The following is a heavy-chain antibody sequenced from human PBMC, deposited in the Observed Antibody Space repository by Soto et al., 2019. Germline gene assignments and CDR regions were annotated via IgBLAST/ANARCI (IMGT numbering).Heavy chain of an antibody. Sequence: QITLKESGPTLVKPTQTLTLTCTFSGFSLSTSGVGVGWIRQPPGKALEWLALIYWDDDKRYSPSLKSRLTXTXXNSKNQVVLTMTNMDPVDTATYYCAHAFRFGAGDIWGQGTMVTVSS. J-gene: IGHJ3*02. CDR2: IYWDDDK. CDR3: AHAFRFGAGDI. D-gene: IGHD3-10*01. V-gene: IGHV2-5*02. CDR1: GFSLSTSGVG.